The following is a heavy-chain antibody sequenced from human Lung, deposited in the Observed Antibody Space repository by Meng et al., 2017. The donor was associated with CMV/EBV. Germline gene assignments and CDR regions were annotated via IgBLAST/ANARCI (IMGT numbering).Heavy chain of an antibody. CDR1: GFTFSGYS. D-gene: IGHD5-12*01. J-gene: IGHJ4*02. CDR2: ISRSSSHI. V-gene: IGHV3-21*01. CDR3: VRDVKYSGYDPYYFDN. Sequence: GGSLRLSCVASGFTFSGYSMNWVRQAPGKGLEWLSSISRSSSHIYYADSVKGRFTISRDNANNSLYLQMNSLRAEDSAVYYCVRDVKYSGYDPYYFDNWGQGALVTFSS.